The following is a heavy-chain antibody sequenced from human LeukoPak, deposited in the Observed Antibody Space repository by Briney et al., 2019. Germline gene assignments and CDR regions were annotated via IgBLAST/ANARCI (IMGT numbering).Heavy chain of an antibody. D-gene: IGHD2-15*01. CDR3: ARVSFHSGGPGP. V-gene: IGHV4-31*03. Sequence: KASETLSLTCTVSAGSDSTAGYFWNWIRQHPGKGLEWIGYIYYSGSTYYNPSLKSRVTISADTSTNQFSLNLSSVTAADTAVYYCARVSFHSGGPGPWGQGTLVTVSS. CDR1: AGSDSTAGYF. J-gene: IGHJ5*02. CDR2: IYYSGST.